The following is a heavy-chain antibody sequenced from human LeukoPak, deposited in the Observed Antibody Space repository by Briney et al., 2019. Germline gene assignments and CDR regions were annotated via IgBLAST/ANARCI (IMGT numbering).Heavy chain of an antibody. Sequence: SETLSLTCTVSGGSISSYYWSWIRQPPGKGLEWIGNMYYRGSTNYNPSLKSRVTISGDTSKNQFSLKLTSVTAADTAVYYCARGTIYSSSWHPYYFDYWGQGTLVTVSS. J-gene: IGHJ4*02. D-gene: IGHD6-6*01. V-gene: IGHV4-59*01. CDR1: GGSISSYY. CDR3: ARGTIYSSSWHPYYFDY. CDR2: MYYRGST.